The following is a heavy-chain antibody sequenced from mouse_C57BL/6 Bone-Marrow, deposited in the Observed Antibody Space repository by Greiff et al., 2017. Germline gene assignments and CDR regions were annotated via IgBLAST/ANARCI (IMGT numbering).Heavy chain of an antibody. CDR3: AREWDYYGSSPFAY. Sequence: VQLQQPGAELVMPGASVKLSCKASGYTFTSYWMHWVKQRPGQGLEWIGEIDPSDSYTNYKQKFKGKSTLTVDKSSSTAYMQLSSLTSEDSAVYYCAREWDYYGSSPFAYWGQGTLVTVSA. CDR2: IDPSDSYT. J-gene: IGHJ3*01. D-gene: IGHD1-1*01. V-gene: IGHV1-69*01. CDR1: GYTFTSYW.